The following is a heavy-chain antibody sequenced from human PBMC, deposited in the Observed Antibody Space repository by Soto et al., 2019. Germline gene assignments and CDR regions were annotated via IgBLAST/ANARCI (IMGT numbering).Heavy chain of an antibody. CDR2: ISGSGGST. V-gene: IGHV3-23*01. Sequence: GGSLRLSCAASGFTFSSYAMSWVRQAPGKGLEWVSAISGSGGSTYYADSVKGRFTISRDNPKNTLYLQMNSLRAEDTAVYYCAKDPEHAQQYGDLVAFDIWGQGTMVTVSS. CDR1: GFTFSSYA. CDR3: AKDPEHAQQYGDLVAFDI. D-gene: IGHD4-17*01. J-gene: IGHJ3*02.